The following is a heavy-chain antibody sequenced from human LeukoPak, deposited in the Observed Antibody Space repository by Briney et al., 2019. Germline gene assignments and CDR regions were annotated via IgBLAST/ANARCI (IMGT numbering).Heavy chain of an antibody. Sequence: PGGSLRLSCAASGFTVSSNYMSWVRQAPGKGLEWVSSISGSRSTTVFYADSVKGRFTISRDIAKNSLYLQMNSLRDEDTAVYYCARDWITFGGVIVPLDYWGQGTLVTVSS. CDR2: ISGSRSTTV. CDR1: GFTVSSNY. J-gene: IGHJ4*02. CDR3: ARDWITFGGVIVPLDY. D-gene: IGHD3-16*02. V-gene: IGHV3-48*02.